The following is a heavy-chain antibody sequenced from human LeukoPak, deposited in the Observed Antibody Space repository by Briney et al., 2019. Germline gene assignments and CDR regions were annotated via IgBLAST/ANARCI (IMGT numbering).Heavy chain of an antibody. V-gene: IGHV3-21*01. CDR1: GFTFSSYS. CDR3: ARDASVPPSGYDQLDY. CDR2: ISSSSSSYI. J-gene: IGHJ4*02. D-gene: IGHD5-12*01. Sequence: PGGSLRLSCAASGFTFSSYSMNWVRQAPGKGLEWVSSISSSSSSYIYYADSVKGRFTISRDNAKNSLYLQMNSLRAEDTAVYYCARDASVPPSGYDQLDYWGQGTLVTVSS.